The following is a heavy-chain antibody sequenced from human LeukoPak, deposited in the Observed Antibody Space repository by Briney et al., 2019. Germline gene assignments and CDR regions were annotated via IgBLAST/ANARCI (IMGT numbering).Heavy chain of an antibody. CDR3: ARGTTAFDI. D-gene: IGHD1-7*01. CDR2: TYYRPKWNN. J-gene: IGHJ3*02. CDR1: GDSVSSNSAA. Sequence: SQTLSLTCAISGDSVSSNSAAWNWITQSPSRGLEWLGRTYYRPKWNNDYAVSVKSRIIINPDTSKNQFSLQLNSVTPEDTAVYYCARGTTAFDIWGQGTMVTVSS. V-gene: IGHV6-1*01.